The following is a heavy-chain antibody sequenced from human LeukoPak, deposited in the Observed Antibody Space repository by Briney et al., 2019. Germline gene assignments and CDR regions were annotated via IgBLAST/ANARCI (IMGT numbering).Heavy chain of an antibody. CDR3: AKELRTVAGTSYAFDI. Sequence: GRSLRLSCAASGFTFSSYGMHWVRQAPGKGLEWVAVISYDGSNKYYADSVKGRFTISRDNSKNTLYLQMNSLRAEDTAVYYCAKELRTVAGTSYAFDIWGQGTMVTVSS. CDR2: ISYDGSNK. V-gene: IGHV3-30*18. CDR1: GFTFSSYG. D-gene: IGHD6-19*01. J-gene: IGHJ3*02.